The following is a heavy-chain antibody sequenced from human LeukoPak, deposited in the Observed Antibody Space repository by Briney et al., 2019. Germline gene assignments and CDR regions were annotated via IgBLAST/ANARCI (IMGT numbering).Heavy chain of an antibody. Sequence: SQTLSLTCTVSGASVNSGDYYWSWIRQPPGKGLEWIGYTYHSGSTYYNPSLKSRVTISVDRSKYQFSLKLSSVTAADTAVYYCARDSSSWYYYYGMDVWGQGTTVTVSS. CDR2: TYHSGST. CDR1: GASVNSGDYY. CDR3: ARDSSSWYYYYGMDV. J-gene: IGHJ6*02. D-gene: IGHD6-13*01. V-gene: IGHV4-30-2*01.